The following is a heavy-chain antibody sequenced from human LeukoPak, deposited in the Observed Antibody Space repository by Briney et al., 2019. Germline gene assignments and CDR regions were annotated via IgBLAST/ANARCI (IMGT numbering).Heavy chain of an antibody. D-gene: IGHD3-16*01. CDR1: GFTFSSFP. Sequence: GKSLRLSCAVSGFTFSSFPFHWVRQAPGKGLEWVAAISTDGSYKYHGDSVKGRFTISRDNPMNTLYLQMNGLRPDDTAVYYCARSLVPGRWYFDLWGRGTLVTVSS. CDR2: ISTDGSYK. CDR3: ARSLVPGRWYFDL. J-gene: IGHJ2*01. V-gene: IGHV3-30*04.